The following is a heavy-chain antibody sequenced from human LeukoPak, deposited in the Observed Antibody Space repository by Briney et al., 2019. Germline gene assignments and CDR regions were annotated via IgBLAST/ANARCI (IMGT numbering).Heavy chain of an antibody. CDR2: IRSSSSYI. CDR3: ARGPPLDYYDITWFDP. V-gene: IGHV3-21*01. J-gene: IGHJ5*02. D-gene: IGHD3-22*01. Sequence: GGSLRLSCAASGFTFSRYSMNWVRQAPGKGLEWVSSIRSSSSYIYYTDSVKGRFTISRDNAKNSPYLQMNSLRAEDTAVYYCARGPPLDYYDITWFDPWGQGTLVTVSS. CDR1: GFTFSRYS.